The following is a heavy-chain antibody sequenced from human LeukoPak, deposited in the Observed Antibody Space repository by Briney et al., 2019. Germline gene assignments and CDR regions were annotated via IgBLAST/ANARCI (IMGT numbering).Heavy chain of an antibody. CDR3: ARDPGVWGSYRLDY. CDR2: IWYDGSNK. CDR1: GFTFSSYG. D-gene: IGHD3-16*02. J-gene: IGHJ4*02. Sequence: GGSLRLSCAASGFTFSSYGMHWVRQAPGKGLEWVAVIWYDGSNKYYADSVKGRFTISRANSKNTLYLQMNSLRAEDTAVYYCARDPGVWGSYRLDYWGQGTLVTVSS. V-gene: IGHV3-33*01.